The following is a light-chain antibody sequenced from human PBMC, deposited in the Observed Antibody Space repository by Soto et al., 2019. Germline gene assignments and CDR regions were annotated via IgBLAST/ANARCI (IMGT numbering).Light chain of an antibody. CDR2: DVS. J-gene: IGKJ1*01. CDR1: QNTRDW. CDR3: QNYESYRWT. V-gene: IGKV1-5*01. Sequence: DIQMTQSPSTLSASVGDRVTITCRASQNTRDWVAWYQQKPGQAPKLLIYDVSKLFTGVPSRFSGSGSGRDFTLTITGLQPDDFATYFCQNYESYRWTFGQGTKVDIK.